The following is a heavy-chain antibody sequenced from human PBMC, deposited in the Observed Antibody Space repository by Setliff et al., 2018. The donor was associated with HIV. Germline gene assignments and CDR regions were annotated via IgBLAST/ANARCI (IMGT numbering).Heavy chain of an antibody. J-gene: IGHJ1*01. V-gene: IGHV3-23*01. CDR2: ITGSVDNT. Sequence: GGSLRLSCTASGFTFSSYAMSWVRQAPGKGLEWVSGITGSVDNTYYSDNVEGRVIISRDNSQNTLYLQMNSLTAEDTAIYYCAKRDYEDSTSYAPFFQYWGQGTLVTVSS. D-gene: IGHD3-22*01. CDR1: GFTFSSYA. CDR3: AKRDYEDSTSYAPFFQY.